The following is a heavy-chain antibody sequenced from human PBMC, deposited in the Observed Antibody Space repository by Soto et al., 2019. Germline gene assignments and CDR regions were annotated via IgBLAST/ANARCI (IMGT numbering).Heavy chain of an antibody. D-gene: IGHD3-16*01. Sequence: QVQLVQSGAEVKKPGSSVKVSCKTSRDTFNKYAFNWVRQAPGQGLEWMGWIIPIFSSRNYAEKFQGRVTITADDSTSPAYMELRSLRFEDTAVYYCVRGETYLGVWGQGTTVTVSS. CDR1: RDTFNKYA. CDR3: VRGETYLGV. CDR2: IIPIFSSR. V-gene: IGHV1-69*01. J-gene: IGHJ6*02.